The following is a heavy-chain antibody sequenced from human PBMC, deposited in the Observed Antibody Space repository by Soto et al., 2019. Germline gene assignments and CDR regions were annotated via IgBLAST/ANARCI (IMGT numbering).Heavy chain of an antibody. CDR2: IIPIFGTA. V-gene: IGHV1-69*06. CDR3: ASSLGYCSSTSCYGAFNI. J-gene: IGHJ3*02. CDR1: GGTFSSYA. D-gene: IGHD2-2*01. Sequence: SSVKVSCKAPGGTFSSYAISWVRQAPGQGLEWMGGIIPIFGTANYAQKFQGRVTITADKSTSTAYMELSSLRSEDTAVYYCASSLGYCSSTSCYGAFNIWGQGTMVTVSS.